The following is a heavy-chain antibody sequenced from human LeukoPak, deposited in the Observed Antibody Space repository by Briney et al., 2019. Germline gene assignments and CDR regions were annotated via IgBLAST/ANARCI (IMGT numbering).Heavy chain of an antibody. CDR1: GGSISSYY. J-gene: IGHJ3*02. V-gene: IGHV4-59*01. Sequence: PSETLSPTCTVSGGSISSYYWSWIRHPPGKGLEWIGYIYYSGSTNYNPSLKSRVTISVDTSKNQFSLKLSSVTATDTAVYYCARFGLKAFDIWGQGTMVTVSS. CDR3: ARFGLKAFDI. D-gene: IGHD3-10*01. CDR2: IYYSGST.